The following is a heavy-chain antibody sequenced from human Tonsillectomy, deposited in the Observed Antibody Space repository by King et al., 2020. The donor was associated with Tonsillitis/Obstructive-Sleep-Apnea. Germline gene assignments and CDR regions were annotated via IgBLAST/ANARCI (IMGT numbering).Heavy chain of an antibody. D-gene: IGHD3-10*01. J-gene: IGHJ3*02. CDR2: IWYDGSYK. Sequence: VQLVESGGGVVQPGRSLRLSCAASGFTFSTYGMHWVRQAPGKGLEWVAVIWYDGSYKVYADSVKGRFTISRDNSKNMLYIQMNSLRAEDTAVYYCAGALNDSFDIWCQGRMVTVSS. CDR1: GFTFSTYG. V-gene: IGHV3-33*01. CDR3: AGALNDSFDI.